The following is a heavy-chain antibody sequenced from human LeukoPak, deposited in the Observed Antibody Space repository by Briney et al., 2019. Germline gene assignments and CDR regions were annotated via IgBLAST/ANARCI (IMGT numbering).Heavy chain of an antibody. CDR3: TTQFYSSSSYH. D-gene: IGHD6-6*01. V-gene: IGHV3-15*01. Sequence: GGSLRLSCSASGFIFSNYGMYWVRQAPGKGLEWVGLIKTKTNGGTSDYAAPVKGRFTISRDDSKNTLYLQMNSLRTEDTAVYYCTTQFYSSSSYHWGQGTLVTVSS. CDR1: GFIFSNYG. J-gene: IGHJ4*02. CDR2: IKTKTNGGTS.